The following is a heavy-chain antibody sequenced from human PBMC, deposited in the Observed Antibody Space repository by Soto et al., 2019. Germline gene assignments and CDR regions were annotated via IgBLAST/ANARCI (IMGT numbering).Heavy chain of an antibody. J-gene: IGHJ5*02. CDR3: ATCIDYNILPGQPSAP. V-gene: IGHV4-61*01. Sequence: SGSFGGRCILKKKRKGLEWIGYIYYSGSTNYNPSLKSRVTISVDTSKNQFSLKLSSVTAADTAVYYCATCIDYNILPGQPSAPWGKGTLVPVTP. D-gene: IGHD3-9*01. CDR1: SGSFG. CDR2: IYYSGST.